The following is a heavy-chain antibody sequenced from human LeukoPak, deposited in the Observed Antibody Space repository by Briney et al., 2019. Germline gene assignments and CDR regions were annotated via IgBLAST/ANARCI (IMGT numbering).Heavy chain of an antibody. V-gene: IGHV1-2*02. CDR3: ARDRGSGTGTGAYNWFDP. CDR2: INPNSGGT. CDR1: GYTFTGYY. Sequence: GASVKVSCKASGYTFTGYYMHWVRQAPGQGLEWMGWINPNSGGTNYAQKFQGRVTMTRDTSISTAYMELSRLRSDDTAVYYCARDRGSGTGTGAYNWFDPWGQGTLVTVSS. D-gene: IGHD1-14*01. J-gene: IGHJ5*02.